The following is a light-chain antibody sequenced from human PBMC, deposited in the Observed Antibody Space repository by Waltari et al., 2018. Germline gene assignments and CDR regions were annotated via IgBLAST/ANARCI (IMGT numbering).Light chain of an antibody. CDR1: SLRSYH. Sequence: TQDPAVSVAVGQTVRITCQGDSLRSYHASWYQQRPGQAPKLLINDQNNRPSGVPGRFSCSSSDNTASLTTAGAQAEDEAYYSCHSRDASGVGGAFGGGTKLTVL. CDR2: DQN. J-gene: IGLJ2*01. V-gene: IGLV3-19*01. CDR3: HSRDASGVGGA.